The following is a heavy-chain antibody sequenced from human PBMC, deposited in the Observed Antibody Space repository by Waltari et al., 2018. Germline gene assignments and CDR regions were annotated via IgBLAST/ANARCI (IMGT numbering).Heavy chain of an antibody. D-gene: IGHD2-15*01. CDR2: INPNSGGT. Sequence: QVQLVQSGAEVKKPGASVKVSCKASGYTFTGYYMHWVRPAPGQGVEWMGWINPNSGGTNYAQKFQGWVTMTRDTSISTAYMELSRLRSDDTAVYYCAREPSIGSGGSWLLYYGMDVWGQGTTVTVSS. V-gene: IGHV1-2*04. CDR1: GYTFTGYY. CDR3: AREPSIGSGGSWLLYYGMDV. J-gene: IGHJ6*02.